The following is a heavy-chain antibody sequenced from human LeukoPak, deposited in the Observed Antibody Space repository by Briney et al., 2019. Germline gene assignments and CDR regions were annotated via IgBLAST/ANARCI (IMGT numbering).Heavy chain of an antibody. D-gene: IGHD1-1*01. J-gene: IGHJ4*02. V-gene: IGHV3-48*01. CDR1: GFPFIEYS. Sequence: GGSLRLSCTASGFPFIEYSMNWVRQVPGKGLEWIAYIGIDSGNTKYADSVRGRFTISADKTKNSLYLQMNSLRVEDTAVYYCARDHNYAFDNWGQGTLVSVAS. CDR3: ARDHNYAFDN. CDR2: IGIDSGNT.